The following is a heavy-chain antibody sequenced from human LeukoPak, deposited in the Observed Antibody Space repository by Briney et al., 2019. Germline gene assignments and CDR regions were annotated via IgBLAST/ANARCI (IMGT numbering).Heavy chain of an antibody. J-gene: IGHJ4*02. Sequence: GGSLRLSCAASGFTVSTNYMSWVRQAPGRGLEWVSVIYSGGNTYYADSVKGRFTISRDNSKNTLYLQMNSLRAEDTAVYYCARDQYYYGSGPQGYWGQGTLVTVSS. CDR3: ARDQYYYGSGPQGY. CDR1: GFTVSTNY. V-gene: IGHV3-66*01. CDR2: IYSGGNT. D-gene: IGHD3-10*01.